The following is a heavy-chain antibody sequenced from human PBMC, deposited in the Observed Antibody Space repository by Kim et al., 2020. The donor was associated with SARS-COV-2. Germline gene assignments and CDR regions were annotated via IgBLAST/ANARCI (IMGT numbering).Heavy chain of an antibody. J-gene: IGHJ6*02. CDR1: GFTFSSYA. V-gene: IGHV3-64D*06. D-gene: IGHD6-13*01. CDR3: VKTHVGIAAAGTFDYYYYGMDV. Sequence: GGSLRLSCSASGFTFSSYAMHWVRQAPGKGLEYVSAISSNGGSTYYADSVKGRFTISRDNSKNTLYLQMSSLRAEDTAVYYCVKTHVGIAAAGTFDYYYYGMDVWGQGTTVTVSS. CDR2: ISSNGGST.